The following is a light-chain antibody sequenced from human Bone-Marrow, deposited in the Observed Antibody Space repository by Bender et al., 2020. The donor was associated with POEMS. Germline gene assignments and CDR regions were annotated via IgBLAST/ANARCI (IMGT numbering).Light chain of an antibody. V-gene: IGLV1-40*01. CDR3: ATWDDSLSGYV. J-gene: IGLJ1*01. CDR1: SSNIGAGVD. Sequence: QSVLTQPPSVSGAPGQRVTISCSGSSSNIGAGVDVHWYQQRPGTAPKLLIYGHNNRPSGVPDRFSGSKSGTSASLAITGLQADDEADYYCATWDDSLSGYVFGGGTKVTVL. CDR2: GHN.